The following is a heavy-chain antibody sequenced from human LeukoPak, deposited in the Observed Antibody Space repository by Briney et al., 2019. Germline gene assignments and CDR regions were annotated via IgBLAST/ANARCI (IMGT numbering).Heavy chain of an antibody. Sequence: ASVKVSCKASGYTFTSYAMNWVRQAPGQGLEWMGWINTNTGNPTYAQGFTGRFVFSLDTSVSTAYLQISSLKAEDTAVYYCARGYAGGYSSGWYFDYWGQGTLVTVSS. CDR2: INTNTGNP. CDR1: GYTFTSYA. J-gene: IGHJ4*02. D-gene: IGHD6-19*01. CDR3: ARGYAGGYSSGWYFDY. V-gene: IGHV7-4-1*02.